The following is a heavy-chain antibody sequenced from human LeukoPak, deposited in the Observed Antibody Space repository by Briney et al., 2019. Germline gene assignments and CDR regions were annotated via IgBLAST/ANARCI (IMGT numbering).Heavy chain of an antibody. CDR3: ARQYSNNWYDDRGWFDP. CDR1: GGSFSDYY. J-gene: IGHJ5*02. CDR2: IYHSGST. D-gene: IGHD6-13*01. Sequence: SETLSLTCAVYGGSFSDYYWAWIRQPPGKGLEWIGSIYHSGSTYYNPSLKSRVTLSVDTSKKQFSLKLSSVTAADTAVYYCARQYSNNWYDDRGWFDPWGQGTLVTVSS. V-gene: IGHV4-38-2*01.